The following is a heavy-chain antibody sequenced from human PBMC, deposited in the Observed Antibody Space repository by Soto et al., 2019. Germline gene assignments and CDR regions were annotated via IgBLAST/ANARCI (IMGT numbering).Heavy chain of an antibody. Sequence: QVQLVQSGAEVKKPGSSVKVSCKASGGTFSSYAISWVRQAPGQGLEWMGGIIPIFGTANYAQKFQGRVTMTRDTSISTAYMELSRLRSDDTAVYYCASIYYDSSNPTFDYWGQGTLVTVSS. CDR2: IIPIFGTA. V-gene: IGHV1-69*06. D-gene: IGHD3-22*01. J-gene: IGHJ4*02. CDR1: GGTFSSYA. CDR3: ASIYYDSSNPTFDY.